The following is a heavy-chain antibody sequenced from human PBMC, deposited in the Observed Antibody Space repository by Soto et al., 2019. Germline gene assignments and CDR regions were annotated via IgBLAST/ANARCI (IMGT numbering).Heavy chain of an antibody. CDR2: IYWDDDK. J-gene: IGHJ4*02. CDR1: GFSLSTSGVG. CDR3: AHTPAAAGIFDY. D-gene: IGHD6-13*01. Sequence: QITLKESGPPLVKPTQTLTLTCTFSGFSLSTSGVGVGWIRQPPGKALEWLALIYWDDDKRYSPSLKSRLTITKDTSKNPVVLTMTNMDPVDTATYYCAHTPAAAGIFDYWGQGTLVTVSS. V-gene: IGHV2-5*02.